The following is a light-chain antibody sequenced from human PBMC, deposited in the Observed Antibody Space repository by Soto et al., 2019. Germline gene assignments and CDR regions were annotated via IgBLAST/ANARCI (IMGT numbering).Light chain of an antibody. J-gene: IGKJ1*01. CDR3: QQYGSPWT. CDR1: QSISSSY. CDR2: GAS. Sequence: NVLTQSPGTLSLSPEERATLSCRASQSISSSYLAWYQQKPGQAPRLLIYGASSRATGIPDRFSGSGSGTDFTLTISRLEPEDFAVYYCQQYGSPWTFGQGTKVEIK. V-gene: IGKV3-20*01.